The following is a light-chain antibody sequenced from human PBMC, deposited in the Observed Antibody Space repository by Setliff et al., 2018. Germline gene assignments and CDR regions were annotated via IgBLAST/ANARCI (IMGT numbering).Light chain of an antibody. CDR3: LLSMGSGISV. CDR1: LGSVSTANY. Sequence: QTVVTQEPSFSVSPGGTVTLTCALSLGSVSTANYPSWYQQTPGQAPRRLIYRTNSRRSGVPARFSGSILGNKAALTITGAQAEDESDYYCLLSMGSGISVFGTGT. J-gene: IGLJ1*01. CDR2: RTN. V-gene: IGLV8-61*01.